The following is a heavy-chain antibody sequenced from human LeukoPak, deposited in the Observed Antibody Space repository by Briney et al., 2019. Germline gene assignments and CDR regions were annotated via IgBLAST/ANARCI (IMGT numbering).Heavy chain of an antibody. CDR2: IKQDGSEK. CDR3: ARENSGPYFDY. CDR1: VFTFSSYL. D-gene: IGHD1-26*01. J-gene: IGHJ4*02. Sequence: PGGALRLSCAASVFTFSSYLMSWVRQAPGKGLEWVANIKQDGSEKYYVDSVKGRFTISRDNAKNSLYLQMNSLRAEDTAVYYCARENSGPYFDYWGQGTLVTVSS. V-gene: IGHV3-7*01.